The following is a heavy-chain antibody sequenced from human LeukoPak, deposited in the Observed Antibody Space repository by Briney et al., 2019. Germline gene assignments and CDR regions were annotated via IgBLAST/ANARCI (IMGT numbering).Heavy chain of an antibody. CDR3: ARDGAPGSGSYPSGYFDY. CDR2: INPSGGST. J-gene: IGHJ4*02. V-gene: IGHV1-46*01. CDR1: GYTFTNYH. D-gene: IGHD1-26*01. Sequence: PVASVKVSCKASGYTFTNYHMNWVRQAPGQGLEWMGIINPSGGSTSYAQKFQGRVTMTRDMSTSTVYMELSSLRSEDTAVYYCARDGAPGSGSYPSGYFDYWGQGTLVTVSS.